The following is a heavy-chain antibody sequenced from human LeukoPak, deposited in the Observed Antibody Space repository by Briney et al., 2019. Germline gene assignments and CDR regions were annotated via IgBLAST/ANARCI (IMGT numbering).Heavy chain of an antibody. D-gene: IGHD3-10*01. CDR1: GGSISSYY. CDR2: IYYSGST. V-gene: IGHV4-59*01. CDR3: VRSGPMVRGVLLKFFDY. J-gene: IGHJ4*02. Sequence: SETLSLTCTVSGGSISSYYWSWLRQPPGKGLEWIGYIYYSGSTNYNPSLKSRVTISVDTSKNQFSLKLSSVTAADTAVYYCVRSGPMVRGVLLKFFDYWGQGTLVTVSS.